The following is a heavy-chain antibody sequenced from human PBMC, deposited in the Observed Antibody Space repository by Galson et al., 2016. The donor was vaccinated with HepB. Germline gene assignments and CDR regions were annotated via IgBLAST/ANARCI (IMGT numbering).Heavy chain of an antibody. CDR3: ARGGLRYWLDL. V-gene: IGHV3-48*02. J-gene: IGHJ4*02. CDR2: ISDSGI. D-gene: IGHD3-9*01. CDR1: GFSFSYHV. Sequence: SLRLSCAASGFSFSYHVMSWVRQAPGKGLEWVSYISDSGIYYADSVRGRFTISRDNAKETLYLQMDSLRDEDTALYFCARGGLRYWLDLWGQGTQVTVSS.